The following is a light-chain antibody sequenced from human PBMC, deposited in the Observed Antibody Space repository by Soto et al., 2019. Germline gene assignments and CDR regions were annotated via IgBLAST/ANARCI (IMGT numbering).Light chain of an antibody. V-gene: IGKV3-20*01. J-gene: IGKJ5*01. CDR3: QHYYSTRSIT. Sequence: IVLTQSPRTLSLSPGETATLSCRASQGLPNRFLAWYQQKPGQAPRPLMFGASIRASGIPDRFSGSGSGTDFNLIINRLEPEDSAVYYCQHYYSTRSITSGQGTRLEIK. CDR2: GAS. CDR1: QGLPNRF.